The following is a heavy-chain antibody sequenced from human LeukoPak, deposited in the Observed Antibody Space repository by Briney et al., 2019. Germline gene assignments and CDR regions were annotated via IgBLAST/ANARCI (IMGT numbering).Heavy chain of an antibody. CDR1: GYTFTNYY. V-gene: IGHV1-46*01. Sequence: ASVQVSCKASGYTFTNYYMHWVRQAPVQGLEWMGMINPSGGRTSYAQKFQGRVTMTRDTSTSTVYMEMSSLRSEDTAVYYCARESDYYDSRRRFDYWGQGTLVTVSS. CDR3: ARESDYYDSRRRFDY. D-gene: IGHD3-22*01. CDR2: INPSGGRT. J-gene: IGHJ4*02.